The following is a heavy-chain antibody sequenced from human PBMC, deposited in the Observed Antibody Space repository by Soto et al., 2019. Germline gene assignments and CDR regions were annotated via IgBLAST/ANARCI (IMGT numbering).Heavy chain of an antibody. J-gene: IGHJ6*02. CDR1: GGSVRSGSYY. Sequence: SETLSLTCTVSGGSVRSGSYYWSWIRHPPGKGLEWIGYIYYSGSTNYTPSLKSRVTISVDTSKNQFSLKLSSVTAADTAVYYCAGQETESYYYYYGMDVWGQGTTVTVSS. V-gene: IGHV4-61*01. CDR2: IYYSGST. CDR3: AGQETESYYYYYGMDV.